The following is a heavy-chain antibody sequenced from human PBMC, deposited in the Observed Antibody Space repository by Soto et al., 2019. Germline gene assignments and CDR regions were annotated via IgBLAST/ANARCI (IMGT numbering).Heavy chain of an antibody. Sequence: EVQLVESGGGLVKPGGSLRLSCSASGFTLGSYNMNWVRQAPGKGLEWVSSISTTSTYIYYADSVKGRFTISRDNAKNSLYLQMSSLSAVDTALYYCARARGDFLTAYYYSGMDVWGQGTTVTVSS. CDR1: GFTLGSYN. CDR2: ISTTSTYI. V-gene: IGHV3-21*01. J-gene: IGHJ6*02. D-gene: IGHD3-9*01. CDR3: ARARGDFLTAYYYSGMDV.